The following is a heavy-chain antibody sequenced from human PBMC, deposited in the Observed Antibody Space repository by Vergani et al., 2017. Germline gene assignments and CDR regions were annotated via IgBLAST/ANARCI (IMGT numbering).Heavy chain of an antibody. CDR3: ARSPYRDGYYYYGMDV. CDR1: GGSFSGYY. V-gene: IGHV4-34*01. CDR2: INHSGST. D-gene: IGHD5-24*01. J-gene: IGHJ6*02. Sequence: QVQLQQWGAGLLKPSETLSLTCAVYGGSFSGYYWSWIRQPPGKGLEWIGEINHSGSTNYNPSLKSRVTIAVDTSKNQFSLKLSSVTAADTAVYYCARSPYRDGYYYYGMDVWGQGTTVTVSS.